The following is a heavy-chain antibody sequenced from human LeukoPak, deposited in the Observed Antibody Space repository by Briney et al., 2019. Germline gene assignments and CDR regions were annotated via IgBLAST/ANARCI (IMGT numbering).Heavy chain of an antibody. CDR3: ARVYGSGARYYYYYMDV. CDR2: INHSGST. D-gene: IGHD3-10*01. V-gene: IGHV4-34*01. Sequence: SETLSLTCAVYGGSFSGYYWSWIRQPPGKGLELIGEINHSGSTNYNPSLKSRVTISVDTSKNQFSLKLSSVTAADTAVYYCARVYGSGARYYYYYMDVWGKGTTVTVSS. J-gene: IGHJ6*03. CDR1: GGSFSGYY.